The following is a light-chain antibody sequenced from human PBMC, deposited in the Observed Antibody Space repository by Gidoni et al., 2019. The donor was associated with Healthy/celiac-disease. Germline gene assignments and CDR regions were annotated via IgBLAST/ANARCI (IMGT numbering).Light chain of an antibody. Sequence: EIVLTQSPDFQSVTPKVKVPITCRPSQLIGSSLHWYQQKPGQSPKLLIKYASHSFTGVPSRFSGSGSGTDFTLTINSLEAEDAATYYCHQSSSLPLTFGGGTKVEIK. CDR3: HQSSSLPLT. V-gene: IGKV6-21*01. J-gene: IGKJ4*01. CDR1: QLIGSS. CDR2: YAS.